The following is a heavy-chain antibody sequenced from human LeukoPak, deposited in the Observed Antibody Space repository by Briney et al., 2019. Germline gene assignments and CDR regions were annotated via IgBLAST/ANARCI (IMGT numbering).Heavy chain of an antibody. CDR2: IYYSGST. D-gene: IGHD5-18*01. Sequence: ETLSLTCTVSGGSISSYYWSWIRQPPGKGLEWIGYIYYSGSTNYNPSLKSRVTLSGDTSKNQFSLKLSSVTAADTAVYYCARGRRPPDTAMVYYYYYYMDVWGKGTTVTVSS. V-gene: IGHV4-59*01. CDR3: ARGRRPPDTAMVYYYYYYMDV. J-gene: IGHJ6*03. CDR1: GGSISSYY.